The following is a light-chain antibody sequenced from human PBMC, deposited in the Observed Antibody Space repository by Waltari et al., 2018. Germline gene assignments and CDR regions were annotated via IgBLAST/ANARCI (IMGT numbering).Light chain of an antibody. CDR3: SSYAGSNGLL. J-gene: IGLJ2*01. V-gene: IGLV2-8*01. CDR1: SSDIGGYNR. CDR2: EVS. Sequence: QAALTQPPSMSGSPGQSVTISCTGTSSDIGGYNRVSWYQQHPGKAPKLMIYEVSQRPSGVSDRCAGSKAGNTASLTISGLKAEDEADYYCSSYAGSNGLLFGGGTRLTVL.